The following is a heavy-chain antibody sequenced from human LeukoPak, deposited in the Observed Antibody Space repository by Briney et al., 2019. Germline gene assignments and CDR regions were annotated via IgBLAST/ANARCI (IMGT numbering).Heavy chain of an antibody. CDR3: AKAGRAGFWSGDIDY. D-gene: IGHD3-3*01. J-gene: IGHJ4*02. V-gene: IGHV3-30*18. Sequence: GGSLRLSCAASGFTFSSYGMHWVRQAPGKGLEWVAVISYDGSNKYYADSVKGRFTISRDNSKNTLYLQMNGLRAEDTAVYYCAKAGRAGFWSGDIDYWGQGTLVTVSS. CDR2: ISYDGSNK. CDR1: GFTFSSYG.